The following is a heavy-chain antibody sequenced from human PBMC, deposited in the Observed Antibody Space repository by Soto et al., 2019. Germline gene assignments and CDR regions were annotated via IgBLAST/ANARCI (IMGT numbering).Heavy chain of an antibody. V-gene: IGHV4-34*01. J-gene: IGHJ6*04. CDR1: GGAFSGYY. D-gene: IGHD3-10*01. Sequence: SETLSLTCAVYGGAFSGYYWSWIRQPPGKGLEWIGEINHSGSTNYNPSLKSRVTISVDTSKNQFSLKLSSVTAADTAVYYCARARGNYYGSGSYAIGTPLEDVWGKGTTVTVSS. CDR2: INHSGST. CDR3: ARARGNYYGSGSYAIGTPLEDV.